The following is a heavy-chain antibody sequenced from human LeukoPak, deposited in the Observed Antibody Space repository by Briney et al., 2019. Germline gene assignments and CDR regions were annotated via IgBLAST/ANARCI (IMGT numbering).Heavy chain of an antibody. CDR3: ARDYYYYYMDV. V-gene: IGHV4-61*01. J-gene: IGHJ6*03. Sequence: PSETLSRTATGSGGSGCSVSYYRTSIRQPPGRGLEWIGYIDYSGSTNYNPSLKSRVTISVETSKNQFSLKVSFVTAADTAVYYCARDYYYYYMDVWGKGTTVTVAS. CDR1: GGSGCSVSYY. CDR2: IDYSGST.